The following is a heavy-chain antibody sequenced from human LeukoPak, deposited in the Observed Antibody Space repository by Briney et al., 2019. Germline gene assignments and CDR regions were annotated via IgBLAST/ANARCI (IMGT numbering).Heavy chain of an antibody. D-gene: IGHD5-18*01. CDR1: GYTFAGCF. CDR3: ARSAYNYGYVYFDH. J-gene: IGHJ4*02. Sequence: ASVKVSCKASGYTFAGCFIHYVRQAPGQGLEWMGWIDPNSDNIRYSETFKDRVTMTRDTSTNTAYMELSWLRSDDTAVYYCARSAYNYGYVYFDHWGQGTLVIVSS. CDR2: IDPNSDNI. V-gene: IGHV1-2*02.